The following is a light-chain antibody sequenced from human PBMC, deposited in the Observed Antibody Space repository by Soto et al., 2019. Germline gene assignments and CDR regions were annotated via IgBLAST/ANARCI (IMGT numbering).Light chain of an antibody. Sequence: DIQMTQSPSSLSASVGDRVTITCQASQDINNYLNWYQQKPGTAPKLLIYDASNLETGVPSRFSGSGSGTDFTFTISSLQPEDIATYYCQQYDTLITFGPGTKVDIK. CDR1: QDINNY. CDR2: DAS. J-gene: IGKJ3*01. CDR3: QQYDTLIT. V-gene: IGKV1-33*01.